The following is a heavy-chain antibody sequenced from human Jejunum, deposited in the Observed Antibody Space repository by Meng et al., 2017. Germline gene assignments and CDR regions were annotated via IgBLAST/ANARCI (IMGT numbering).Heavy chain of an antibody. Sequence: QVKLQQWGADQLKPSETLALPCAVYGGSISDYYWTWIRQPPGKALEWIGEINDSGSTNYNPSLKSRVTISVDTSKSQFYLRVSSVTAAVTAVYYCARGNEYSNYGADFWGQGTLVTVSS. V-gene: IGHV4-34*01. J-gene: IGHJ4*02. CDR1: GGSISDYY. D-gene: IGHD4-11*01. CDR2: INDSGST. CDR3: ARGNEYSNYGADF.